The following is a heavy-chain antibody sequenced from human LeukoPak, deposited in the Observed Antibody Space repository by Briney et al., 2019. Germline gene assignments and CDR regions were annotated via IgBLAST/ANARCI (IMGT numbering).Heavy chain of an antibody. V-gene: IGHV1-2*02. J-gene: IGHJ4*02. CDR1: GYTFTGYY. D-gene: IGHD6-19*01. CDR2: LNPNSGGT. Sequence: ASVKVSCKASGYTFTGYYLHWVRQAPGQGLEWMGWLNPNSGGTKYAQKFQGRVTMTRDTSISTAYMELSRLRSDDTAVYYCARDSSGSFGGYWGQGTLVAVSS. CDR3: ARDSSGSFGGY.